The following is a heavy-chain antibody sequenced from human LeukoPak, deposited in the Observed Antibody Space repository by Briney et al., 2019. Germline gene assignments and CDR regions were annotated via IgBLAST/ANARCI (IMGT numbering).Heavy chain of an antibody. J-gene: IGHJ4*02. CDR2: ISAYNGNT. V-gene: IGHV1-18*01. Sequence: ASVKVSCKASGYTFTSYGISWVRQAPGQGLEWMGWISAYNGNTNYAQKLQGRVTMTTDTSTSTAYMELRSLRSDDTAVYYCARDLRREYYYDGSGYYFRYWGQGTLVTVSS. CDR1: GYTFTSYG. D-gene: IGHD3-22*01. CDR3: ARDLRREYYYDGSGYYFRY.